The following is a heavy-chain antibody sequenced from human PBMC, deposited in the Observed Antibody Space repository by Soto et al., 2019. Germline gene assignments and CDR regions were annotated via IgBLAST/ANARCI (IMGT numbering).Heavy chain of an antibody. V-gene: IGHV4-4*07. D-gene: IGHD1-1*01. CDR1: GASISNYY. CDR3: ARESRSELGTVEY. Sequence: QVRLQESGPGLVKPSETLSLTCTVSGASISNYYWSWIRQPAGKGLECLGRIYASGTTTYNPSIRSRVTMSVATSKNQFSLNLNSVTAADTAVYYCARESRSELGTVEYCGQGTLVTVSS. CDR2: IYASGTT. J-gene: IGHJ4*02.